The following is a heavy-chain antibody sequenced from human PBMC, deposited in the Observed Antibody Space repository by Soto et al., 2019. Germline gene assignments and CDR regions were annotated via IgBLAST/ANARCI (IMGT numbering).Heavy chain of an antibody. J-gene: IGHJ6*02. CDR3: ARVGRDSSGYYRYYYGMDV. Sequence: AASVKVSCKASGYTFTSYAMHWVRQAPGQRLEWMGWINAGNGNTKYSQKFQGRVTITRDTSASTAYMELSSLRSEDTAVYYCARVGRDSSGYYRYYYGMDVWGQGTTVTVSS. CDR1: GYTFTSYA. V-gene: IGHV1-3*01. CDR2: INAGNGNT. D-gene: IGHD3-22*01.